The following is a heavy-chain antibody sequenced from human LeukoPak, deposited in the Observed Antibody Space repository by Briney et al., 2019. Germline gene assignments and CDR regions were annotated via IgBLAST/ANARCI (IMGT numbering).Heavy chain of an antibody. CDR2: IYYSGST. D-gene: IGHD3-22*01. V-gene: IGHV4-59*01. CDR1: GGSISSYY. J-gene: IGHJ4*02. CDR3: ARAQAYYYDSSGYLDLFDY. Sequence: SETLSLTCTVSGGSISSYYRSWIRQPPGKGLEWIGYIYYSGSTNYSPSLKSRVTISVDTSKNQFSLKLSSVTAADTAVYYCARAQAYYYDSSGYLDLFDYWGQGTLVTVSS.